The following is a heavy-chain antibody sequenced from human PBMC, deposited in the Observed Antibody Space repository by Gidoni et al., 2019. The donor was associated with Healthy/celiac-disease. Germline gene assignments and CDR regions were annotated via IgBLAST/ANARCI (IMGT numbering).Heavy chain of an antibody. CDR1: GFTFSSYA. J-gene: IGHJ3*02. CDR2: ISGSGGST. D-gene: IGHD3-22*01. V-gene: IGHV3-23*01. Sequence: EVQLLESGGGLVQPGGSLRRSCAVSGFTFSSYAMSWVRQAPGKGLEWVSAISGSGGSTYYADSVKGRFTISRDNSKNTLYLQMNSLRAEDTAVYYCAKTYYYDSSGYWTDAFDIWGQGTMVTVSS. CDR3: AKTYYYDSSGYWTDAFDI.